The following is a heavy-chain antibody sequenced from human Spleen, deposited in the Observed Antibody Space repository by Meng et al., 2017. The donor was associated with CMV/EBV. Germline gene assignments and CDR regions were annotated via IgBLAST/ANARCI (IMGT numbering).Heavy chain of an antibody. V-gene: IGHV3-30*03. CDR3: ARPYCSSSGCNEYFDY. D-gene: IGHD2-2*01. CDR2: ISYDGSNK. CDR1: GFTFDDYG. Sequence: GGSLRLSCAASGFTFDDYGMNWVRQAPGKGLEWVAVISYDGSNKYYADSVKGRFTISRDNSKNTLYLQMNSLRAEDTAVYYCARPYCSSSGCNEYFDYWGQGTLVTVSS. J-gene: IGHJ4*02.